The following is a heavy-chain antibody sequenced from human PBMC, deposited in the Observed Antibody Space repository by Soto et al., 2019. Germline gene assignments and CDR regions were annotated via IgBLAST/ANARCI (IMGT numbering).Heavy chain of an antibody. D-gene: IGHD3-22*01. CDR3: ARGKACTDDNCYYDYYFDY. CDR1: GFTFSSFS. V-gene: IGHV3-64*02. J-gene: IGHJ4*02. Sequence: GGSLRLSCAASGFTFSSFSMHWVRQAPGKGLEFVSVISLNGHNTRYADSVKGRFTISRDNSRNTLYLQMGSLRTEDTAVYYCARGKACTDDNCYYDYYFDYWGQGALVTVSS. CDR2: ISLNGHNT.